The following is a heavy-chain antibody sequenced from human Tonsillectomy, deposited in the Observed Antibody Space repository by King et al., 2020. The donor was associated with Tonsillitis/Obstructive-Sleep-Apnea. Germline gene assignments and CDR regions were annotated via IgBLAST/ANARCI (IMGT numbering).Heavy chain of an antibody. Sequence: VQLVESGGGLKPGGSLRLSCAASGFTFSNAWMSWVRQAPGKGLGWVGRIKIKTDGGTTDYAAPVKGRFTISRDDSKNMLYLQMNSLKTEDTAVYYCSTDRRNWGQGTLVTVSS. CDR3: STDRRN. V-gene: IGHV3-15*01. J-gene: IGHJ4*02. CDR1: GFTFSNAW. CDR2: IKIKTDGGTT.